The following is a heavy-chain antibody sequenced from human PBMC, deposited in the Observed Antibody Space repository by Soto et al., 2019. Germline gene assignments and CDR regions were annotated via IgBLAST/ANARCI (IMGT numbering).Heavy chain of an antibody. D-gene: IGHD3-9*01. CDR3: ARDLVFYDILTGSYYYGMDV. J-gene: IGHJ6*02. CDR2: INSDGSST. V-gene: IGHV3-74*01. CDR1: GFTFSSYW. Sequence: PGGSLRLSCAASGFTFSSYWMHWVRQAPGKGLVWVSRINSDGSSTRYADSVKGRFTISRDNAKNTLYLQMNSLRAEDTAVYYCARDLVFYDILTGSYYYGMDVWGQGTTVTVSS.